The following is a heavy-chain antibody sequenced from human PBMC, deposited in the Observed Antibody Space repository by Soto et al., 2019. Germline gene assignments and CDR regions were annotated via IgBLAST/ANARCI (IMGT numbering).Heavy chain of an antibody. J-gene: IGHJ4*02. Sequence: QITLKESGPTLVRPTQALTQTCTLSGFSLTTSGVDVGWIRRPPGKALEWLAVIYWDDDKRYSSSLKSRLTITKDTSKNQVVLTMTNMDPVDTATYYCAHHPYYGLGSYSFDYWGQGTLVTVSS. CDR1: GFSLTTSGVD. CDR3: AHHPYYGLGSYSFDY. D-gene: IGHD3-10*01. CDR2: IYWDDDK. V-gene: IGHV2-5*02.